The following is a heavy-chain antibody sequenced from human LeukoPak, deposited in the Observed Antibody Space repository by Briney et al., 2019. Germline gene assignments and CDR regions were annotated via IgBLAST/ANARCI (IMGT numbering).Heavy chain of an antibody. Sequence: SETLSLTCAVSGGSISSGGYSWSWIRQPPGKGLEWIGYIYHSGSTYYNPSLKSRVTISVDTSKNQFSLKLSSVTAADTAVYYCARRTSIAAPAYYFDYWGQGTLVTVSS. CDR3: ARRTSIAAPAYYFDY. V-gene: IGHV4-30-2*01. CDR2: IYHSGST. D-gene: IGHD6-6*01. CDR1: GGSISSGGYS. J-gene: IGHJ4*02.